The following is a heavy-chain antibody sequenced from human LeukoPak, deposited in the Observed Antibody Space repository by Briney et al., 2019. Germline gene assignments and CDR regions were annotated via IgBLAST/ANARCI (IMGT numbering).Heavy chain of an antibody. Sequence: ASVKVSCKASGYTFTGYYMHWVRQAPGQGLEWMGWINPNSGGTNYAQKFQGRVTMTRDTSISTAYMELSRLRSDDTAVYYCARDLSMEGFGESQGFFDYWGQGTLVTVSS. CDR3: ARDLSMEGFGESQGFFDY. CDR2: INPNSGGT. D-gene: IGHD3-10*01. V-gene: IGHV1-2*02. CDR1: GYTFTGYY. J-gene: IGHJ4*02.